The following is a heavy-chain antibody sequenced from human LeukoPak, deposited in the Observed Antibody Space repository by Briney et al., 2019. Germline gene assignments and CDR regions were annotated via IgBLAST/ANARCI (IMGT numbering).Heavy chain of an antibody. CDR1: GFTFSGSA. CDR2: IRSKANSYAT. V-gene: IGHV3-73*01. Sequence: AGGSLRLSCAASGFTFSGSATHWVRQASGKGLEWVGRIRSKANSYATAYAASVKGRFTISRDDSKNTAYLQMNSLKTEDTAVYYCTRHSVDMYYYYGMVVWGQGTTVTVSS. D-gene: IGHD2-15*01. CDR3: TRHSVDMYYYYGMVV. J-gene: IGHJ6*02.